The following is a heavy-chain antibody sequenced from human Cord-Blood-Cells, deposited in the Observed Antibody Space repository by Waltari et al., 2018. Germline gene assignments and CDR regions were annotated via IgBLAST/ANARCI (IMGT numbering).Heavy chain of an antibody. V-gene: IGHV1-69*06. CDR3: ARLGYCTGGVCYNWFDP. J-gene: IGHJ5*02. Sequence: QVQLVQSGAEVKKPGSSVKVSCKASGGTFSSYAISWVRQAPGQGLEWMGGIIPIFGTANYAQKFQGRVTITADKSTSTAYMELSSLRSEDTAVYYCARLGYCTGGVCYNWFDPWGQGTLVTVSS. CDR2: IIPIFGTA. CDR1: GGTFSSYA. D-gene: IGHD2-8*02.